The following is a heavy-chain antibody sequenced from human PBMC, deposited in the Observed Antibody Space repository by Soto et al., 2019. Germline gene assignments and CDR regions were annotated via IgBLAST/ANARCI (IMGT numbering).Heavy chain of an antibody. V-gene: IGHV4-31*03. Sequence: QVQLQESGPGLVKPSETLSLTCTVSGGSITRGGYYWSWIRQHPGKGLEWIGYRYNSGPTYYNPALKSRVTIAVDTSKNQFSLKLTSVTAADPAVYYCARDPAPWGQGTLVTVSS. CDR1: GGSITRGGYY. CDR3: ARDPAP. CDR2: RYNSGPT. J-gene: IGHJ5*02.